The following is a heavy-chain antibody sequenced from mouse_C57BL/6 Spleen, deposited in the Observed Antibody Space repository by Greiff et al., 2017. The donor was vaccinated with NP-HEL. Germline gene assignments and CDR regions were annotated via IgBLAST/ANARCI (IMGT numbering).Heavy chain of an antibody. CDR3: ARGIYYDYDVWYFDV. CDR2: ISYSGST. J-gene: IGHJ1*03. Sequence: EVKLMESGPGMVKPSQSLSLTCTVTGYSITSGYDWHWIRHFPGNKLEWMGYISYSGSTNYNPSLKSRISITHDTSKNHFFLKLNSVTTEDTATYYCARGIYYDYDVWYFDVWGTGTTVTVSS. V-gene: IGHV3-1*01. D-gene: IGHD2-4*01. CDR1: GYSITSGYD.